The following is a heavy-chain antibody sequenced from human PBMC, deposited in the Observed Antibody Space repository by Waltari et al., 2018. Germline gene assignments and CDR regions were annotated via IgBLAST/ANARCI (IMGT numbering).Heavy chain of an antibody. Sequence: QVQLQESGPGLVKPSETLSLTCAVSGYSISSGYYWGWIRQPPGKGPAWIGSLYHSGSTSYNPSLKSRLSMSVDTSKNQFFLELSSVTAADTAVYYCAREDFYDGEGYFDYWGQGTLVTVSS. CDR1: GYSISSGYY. CDR3: AREDFYDGEGYFDY. D-gene: IGHD3-16*01. J-gene: IGHJ4*02. CDR2: LYHSGST. V-gene: IGHV4-38-2*02.